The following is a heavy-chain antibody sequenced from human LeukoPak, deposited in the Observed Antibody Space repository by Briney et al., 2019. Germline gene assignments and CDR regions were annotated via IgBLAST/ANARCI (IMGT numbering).Heavy chain of an antibody. CDR2: INSSSSYI. Sequence: GGSLRLSCAASGFTVSSNYMSRVRQAPGKGLEWVSSINSSSSYIYYAYSVKGRFTISRDNAKNLLYLQMNSLRAEDTAVYYCARDRWLQSESYYFDYWGQGTLVTVSS. CDR1: GFTVSSNY. CDR3: ARDRWLQSESYYFDY. V-gene: IGHV3-21*01. D-gene: IGHD5-24*01. J-gene: IGHJ4*02.